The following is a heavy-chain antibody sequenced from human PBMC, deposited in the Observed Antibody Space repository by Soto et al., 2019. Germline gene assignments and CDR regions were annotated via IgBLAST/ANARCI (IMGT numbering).Heavy chain of an antibody. D-gene: IGHD1-26*01. CDR3: AHAYGGRSLY. J-gene: IGHJ4*02. V-gene: IGHV2-5*02. CDR2: IYWDDSK. Sequence: QMTLKESGPTLVKPTQTLTLTCTFSGFSLTTDRVGVGWIRQPPGEALEWLAVIYWDDSKTYRPSPESRLTITKDTSKNQVALTMTNMDSLDTATYYCAHAYGGRSLYWGQGTLVTVSS. CDR1: GFSLTTDRVG.